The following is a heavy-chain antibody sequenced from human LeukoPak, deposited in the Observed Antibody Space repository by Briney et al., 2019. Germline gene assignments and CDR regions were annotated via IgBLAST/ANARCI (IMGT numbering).Heavy chain of an antibody. V-gene: IGHV3-74*01. J-gene: IGHJ5*02. CDR1: GFTFSSYW. Sequence: PGGSLRLSCAASGFTFSSYWMHWVRQAPGKGVVWVSRINRYGSSTSYADSVKGRFTISRDNAKNTLYLQMNSLRVEDTAVYYCVSSYCSGGSCYSASGSWGQGTLVTVSS. CDR2: INRYGSST. D-gene: IGHD2-15*01. CDR3: VSSYCSGGSCYSASGS.